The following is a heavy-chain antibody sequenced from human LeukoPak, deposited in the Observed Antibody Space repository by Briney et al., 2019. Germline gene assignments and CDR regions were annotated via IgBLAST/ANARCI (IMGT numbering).Heavy chain of an antibody. V-gene: IGHV1-69*05. CDR2: IIPIFGTA. CDR3: ARLRRRSYDSSGYYPEDAFDI. CDR1: GGTFSSYA. D-gene: IGHD3-22*01. J-gene: IGHJ3*02. Sequence: SVKVSCKASGGTFSSYAISWVRQAPGQGLEWMGGIIPIFGTANYAQKFQGRVTITTDESTSTAYMELSSLRSEDTAVYYCARLRRRSYDSSGYYPEDAFDIWGQGTMVTVSS.